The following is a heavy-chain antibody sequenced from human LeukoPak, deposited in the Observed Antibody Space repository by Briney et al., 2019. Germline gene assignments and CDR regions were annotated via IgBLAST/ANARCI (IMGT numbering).Heavy chain of an antibody. D-gene: IGHD6-19*01. Sequence: PSETLSLTCTVSGGSISSYYWSWIRQPPGKGLEWIGYIYYSGSTNYNPSLKSRVTISVDTSKNQFSLKLSSVTAADTAEYYCARDLYSSGWYGVFDYWGQGTLVTVSS. J-gene: IGHJ4*02. V-gene: IGHV4-59*08. CDR1: GGSISSYY. CDR3: ARDLYSSGWYGVFDY. CDR2: IYYSGST.